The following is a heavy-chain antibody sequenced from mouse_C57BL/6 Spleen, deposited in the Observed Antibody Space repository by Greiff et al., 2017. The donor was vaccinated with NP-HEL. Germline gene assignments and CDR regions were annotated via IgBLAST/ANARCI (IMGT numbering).Heavy chain of an antibody. CDR2: ILPGSGST. D-gene: IGHD1-1*01. CDR1: GYTFTGYW. CDR3: ARSWNYYGSSYGYFDV. J-gene: IGHJ1*03. V-gene: IGHV1-9*01. Sequence: QVQLQQSGAELMKPGASVKLSCKATGYTFTGYWIEWVKQRPGHGLEWIGEILPGSGSTNYNEKFKGKATFTADTSSNTAYMQLSSLTTEDSAIYYCARSWNYYGSSYGYFDVWGTGTTVTVSS.